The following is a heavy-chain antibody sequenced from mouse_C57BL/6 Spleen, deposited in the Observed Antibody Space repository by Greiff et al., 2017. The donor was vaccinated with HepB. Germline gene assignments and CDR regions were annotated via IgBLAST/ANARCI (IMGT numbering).Heavy chain of an antibody. Sequence: EVQLQQSGPELVKPGASVKISCKASGYTFTDYYMNWVKQSHGKSLEWIGDINPNNGGTSYNQKFKGKATLTVDKSSSTAYMELRSLTSEDSAVYYCARRWPYYFDYWGQGTTLTGAS. D-gene: IGHD2-3*01. CDR2: INPNNGGT. J-gene: IGHJ2*01. CDR3: ARRWPYYFDY. CDR1: GYTFTDYY. V-gene: IGHV1-26*01.